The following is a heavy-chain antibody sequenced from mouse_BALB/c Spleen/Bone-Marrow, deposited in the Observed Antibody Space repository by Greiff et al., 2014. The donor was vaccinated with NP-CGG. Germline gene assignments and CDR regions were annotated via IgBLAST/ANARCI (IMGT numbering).Heavy chain of an antibody. V-gene: IGHV1-20*02. D-gene: IGHD1-1*01. CDR1: GYSFTGYF. CDR2: INPYNGDT. CDR3: ARSGYYGSSYFDY. Sequence: EVQLQQSGPELVKPGASVKISCKASGYSFTGYFMNWVMQSHGKSLEWIGRINPYNGDTFYNQKFKGKATLTVDKSSSTAHMELLSLASEDSAVYYCARSGYYGSSYFDYWGQGTTLTVSS. J-gene: IGHJ2*01.